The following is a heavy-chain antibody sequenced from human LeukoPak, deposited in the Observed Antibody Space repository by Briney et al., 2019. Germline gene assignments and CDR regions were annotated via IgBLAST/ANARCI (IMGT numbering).Heavy chain of an antibody. CDR2: IYYSGST. CDR3: AKDPSTLPVGWFDP. V-gene: IGHV4-39*07. D-gene: IGHD2/OR15-2a*01. J-gene: IGHJ5*02. CDR1: GGSISSSSYY. Sequence: PSETLSLTCTVSGGSISSSSYYWGWIRQPPGKGLEWIGSIYYSGSTYYNPSLKSRVTISVDTSKNQFSLKLSSVTAADTAVYYCAKDPSTLPVGWFDPWGQGTLVTVSS.